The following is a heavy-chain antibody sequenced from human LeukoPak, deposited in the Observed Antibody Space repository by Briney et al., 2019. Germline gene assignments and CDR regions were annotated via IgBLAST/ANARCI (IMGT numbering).Heavy chain of an antibody. D-gene: IGHD5-24*01. CDR3: ARDRGDGYNCCFDY. J-gene: IGHJ4*02. CDR2: TYYRSKWYN. CDR1: GDSVSSDSAA. V-gene: IGHV6-1*01. Sequence: SQTLSLTCAISGDSVSSDSAAWNWIRQSPSRGLEWLGRTYYRSKWYNDYAVSVKSRITINPDTSKNQFSLQPNSVTPEDTAVYYCARDRGDGYNCCFDYWGQGTLVTVSS.